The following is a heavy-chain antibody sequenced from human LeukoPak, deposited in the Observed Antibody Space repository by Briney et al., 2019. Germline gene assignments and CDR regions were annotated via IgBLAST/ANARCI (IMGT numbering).Heavy chain of an antibody. V-gene: IGHV1-69*06. CDR3: AGRVDYYDRSRRMGGYYYYYMDV. CDR2: IIPIFGTA. J-gene: IGHJ6*03. CDR1: GGTVSSYA. D-gene: IGHD3-22*01. Sequence: ASVKVSGKASGGTVSSYAVSWVGRAPGQGLEWMGGIIPIFGTADYAQKFQGRGAVTADKSTSTAYMELTRLRYEDTAVYYCAGRVDYYDRSRRMGGYYYYYMDVWGKGTPVTVSS.